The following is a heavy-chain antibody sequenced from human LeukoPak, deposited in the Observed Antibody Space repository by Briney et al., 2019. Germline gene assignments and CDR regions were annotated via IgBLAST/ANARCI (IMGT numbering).Heavy chain of an antibody. V-gene: IGHV3-33*01. CDR2: IWYDGSKK. CDR1: GFAFSRYG. J-gene: IGHJ4*02. Sequence: GGSLRLSCAASGFAFSRYGIHWVRQAPGKGLEWVAVIWYDGSKKYYADSVRGRFTISRDNSNNTVFLQMSSLRADDTAVYYCARQLTTGGLDCWGQGTLVTVSS. CDR3: ARQLTTGGLDC. D-gene: IGHD3-16*01.